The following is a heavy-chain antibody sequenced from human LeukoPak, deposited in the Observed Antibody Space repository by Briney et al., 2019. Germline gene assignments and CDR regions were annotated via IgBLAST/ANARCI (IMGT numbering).Heavy chain of an antibody. Sequence: TSETLSLTCAVYGGSFSGYYWSWIRQPPGKGLEWIGEINHSGSTNYNPSLKSRVTISVDTSKNQFSLKLSSVTAADTAVYYCARTEVANLIDYWGQGTLVTASS. CDR1: GGSFSGYY. CDR2: INHSGST. D-gene: IGHD2-15*01. V-gene: IGHV4-34*01. J-gene: IGHJ4*02. CDR3: ARTEVANLIDY.